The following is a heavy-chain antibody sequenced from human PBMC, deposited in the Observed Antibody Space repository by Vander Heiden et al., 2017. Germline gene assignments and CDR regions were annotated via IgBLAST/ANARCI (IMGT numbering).Heavy chain of an antibody. Sequence: EVQLVESGGGLVQPGGSLRLSCVASGFPFSSYSINWVRQAPWKGLELVSYISSSSSTIYYADSVKCRFIISRDNANNSLYLQMNSLRDEDTAVYYCARLREVSFDYWGQGTLVTVSS. CDR2: ISSSSSTI. CDR3: ARLREVSFDY. D-gene: IGHD6-6*01. CDR1: GFPFSSYS. V-gene: IGHV3-48*02. J-gene: IGHJ4*02.